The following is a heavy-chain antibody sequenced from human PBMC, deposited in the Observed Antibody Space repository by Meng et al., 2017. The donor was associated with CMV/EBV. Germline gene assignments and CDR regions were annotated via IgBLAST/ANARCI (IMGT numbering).Heavy chain of an antibody. Sequence: GESLKISCAASGFTFSDYYMSWIRQAPGKGLEWVSYISSSGSTIYYADSVKGRFTISRDNAKNPLYLQMNSLRAEDTAVYYCARDGYCSSTSCYAVAYWGQGTLVTVSS. CDR1: GFTFSDYY. D-gene: IGHD2-2*03. CDR3: ARDGYCSSTSCYAVAY. V-gene: IGHV3-11*04. CDR2: ISSSGSTI. J-gene: IGHJ4*02.